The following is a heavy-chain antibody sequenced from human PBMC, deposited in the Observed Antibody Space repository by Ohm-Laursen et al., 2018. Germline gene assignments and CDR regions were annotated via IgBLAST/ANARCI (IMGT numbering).Heavy chain of an antibody. V-gene: IGHV4-59*08. J-gene: IGHJ3*02. CDR1: GGSISRYY. D-gene: IGHD5-24*01. CDR2: IYYSGST. Sequence: GTLSLTCTVSGGSISRYYWSWIRQPPGKGLEWIGYIYYSGSTNYNPSLKSRVTISVDTSKNQFSLKLSSVTAADTAVYYCAGRRDGYNPHAFDIWGQGTMVTVSS. CDR3: AGRRDGYNPHAFDI.